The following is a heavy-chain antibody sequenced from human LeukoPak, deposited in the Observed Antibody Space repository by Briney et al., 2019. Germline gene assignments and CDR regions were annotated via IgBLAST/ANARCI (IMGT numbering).Heavy chain of an antibody. V-gene: IGHV3-48*03. J-gene: IGHJ6*04. CDR3: AELGITMIGGV. CDR2: ISYSVNTI. CDR1: GFTFSSYE. D-gene: IGHD3-10*02. Sequence: PGGSLRLSCAASGFTFSSYEMNWVRQAPGKGLEWVSYISYSVNTIYYADSVKGRFTISRDNSKNSLYLQMNSLRAEDTAVYYCAELGITMIGGVWGKGTTVTISS.